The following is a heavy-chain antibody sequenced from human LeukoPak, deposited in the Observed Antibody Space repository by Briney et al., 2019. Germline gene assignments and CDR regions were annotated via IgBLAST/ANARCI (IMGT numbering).Heavy chain of an antibody. V-gene: IGHV1-2*02. Sequence: ASVKVSCKASGYTFTGYYMHWVRQAPGQGLEWMGWINPNSGGTNYAQKFQGRVTMTRDTSISTAYMELSRLRSDGTAVYYCARGDYCSSTSCHPWFDPWGQGTLVTVSS. J-gene: IGHJ5*02. CDR2: INPNSGGT. CDR1: GYTFTGYY. CDR3: ARGDYCSSTSCHPWFDP. D-gene: IGHD2-2*01.